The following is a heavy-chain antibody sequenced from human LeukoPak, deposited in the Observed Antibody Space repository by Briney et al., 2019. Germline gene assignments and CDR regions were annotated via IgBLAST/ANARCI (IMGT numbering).Heavy chain of an antibody. J-gene: IGHJ5*02. CDR2: IYPGDSDT. CDR1: GYSFTSYW. CDR3: ARQTARRQDWFDP. V-gene: IGHV5-51*01. Sequence: GESLKISCKGSGYSFTSYWIGWVRQMPGKGLEWMGIIYPGDSDTRYSPSFQGQVTTSADKSISTAYLQWSSLKASDTAMYYCARQTARRQDWFDPWGQGTLVTVSS.